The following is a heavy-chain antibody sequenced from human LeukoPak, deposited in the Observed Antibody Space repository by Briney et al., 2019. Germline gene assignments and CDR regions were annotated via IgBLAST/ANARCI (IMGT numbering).Heavy chain of an antibody. CDR2: INHSGST. Sequence: SETLSLTCAVYGGSFSGYYWSWIRQPPGKGLEWIGEINHSGSTNYNPSLKSRVTISVDTSKNQFSLKLSSVTAADTAVYYCARTGSGSYYYMDVWGKGTTVTVSS. CDR3: ARTGSGSYYYMDV. V-gene: IGHV4-34*01. CDR1: GGSFSGYY. D-gene: IGHD3-10*01. J-gene: IGHJ6*03.